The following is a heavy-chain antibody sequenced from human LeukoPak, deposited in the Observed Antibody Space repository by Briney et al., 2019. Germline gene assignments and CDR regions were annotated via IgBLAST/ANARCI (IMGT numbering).Heavy chain of an antibody. Sequence: GGSLRLSCAASGFTFDDYAMHWVRQAPGKGLEWVSGVSWNSGSIGYADSVKGRFTISRDNAKNSLYLQMNSLRAEDTALYYCAKDRGSSGWPNWFDPWGQGTLVTVSS. V-gene: IGHV3-9*01. J-gene: IGHJ5*02. D-gene: IGHD6-19*01. CDR3: AKDRGSSGWPNWFDP. CDR2: VSWNSGSI. CDR1: GFTFDDYA.